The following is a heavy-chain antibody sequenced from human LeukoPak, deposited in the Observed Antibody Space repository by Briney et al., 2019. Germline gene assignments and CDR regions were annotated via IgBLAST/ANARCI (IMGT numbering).Heavy chain of an antibody. CDR1: GYTFTGYY. D-gene: IGHD6-13*01. CDR3: ARGTSGYSSSWYSY. CDR2: INPNSGGT. J-gene: IGHJ4*02. Sequence: ASVKVSCKASGYTFTGYYMHWVRQAPGQGLEWMGWINPNSGGTNYAQKFQGRVTMTRDTSISTAYMELSRLRSDDTALYYCARGTSGYSSSWYSYWGQGTLVTVSS. V-gene: IGHV1-2*02.